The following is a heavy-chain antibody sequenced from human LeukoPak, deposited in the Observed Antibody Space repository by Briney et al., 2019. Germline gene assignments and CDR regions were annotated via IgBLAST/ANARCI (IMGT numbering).Heavy chain of an antibody. CDR2: ISISGGTT. V-gene: IGHV3-23*01. J-gene: IGHJ4*02. CDR1: GSAFSNHA. D-gene: IGHD4-17*01. CDR3: ANEIRPNDY. Sequence: GGSLRHSCTASGSAFSNHAMSWVRQAPGKGLEWVSSISISGGTTYYADSVKGRFTISRENSKSTLYLQMNSLRADDTAVYYCANEIRPNDYWGQGTLVTVSS.